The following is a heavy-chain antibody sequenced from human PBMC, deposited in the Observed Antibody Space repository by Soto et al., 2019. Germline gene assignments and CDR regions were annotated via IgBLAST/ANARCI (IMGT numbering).Heavy chain of an antibody. Sequence: PSETLSLTSTVPDGCRSKIRYNWAWVRQHPGKGLEWIGHIFYSGSKAYTPSLESRSTISIDMSKKQFSLDLRSATAADTAVYYCARVYDFWSGYGPFDSWGQGTLVTVSS. CDR1: DGCRSKIRYN. CDR3: ARVYDFWSGYGPFDS. V-gene: IGHV4-31*03. J-gene: IGHJ4*02. D-gene: IGHD3-3*01. CDR2: IFYSGSK.